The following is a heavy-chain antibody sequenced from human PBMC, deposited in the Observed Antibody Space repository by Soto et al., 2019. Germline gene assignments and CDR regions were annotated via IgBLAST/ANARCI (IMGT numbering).Heavy chain of an antibody. J-gene: IGHJ4*02. CDR1: GYTFTSYY. CDR2: INPSGGST. V-gene: IGHV1-46*03. CDR3: ARMGRLNCSSTSCYKSLPYFDY. D-gene: IGHD2-2*02. Sequence: ASVKVSCTASGYTFTSYYMHWVRQAPGQGLEWMGIINPSGGSTSYAQKFQGRVTMTRDTSTNTVYMELSSLRSEDTAVYYCARMGRLNCSSTSCYKSLPYFDYWGQGTLVTVSS.